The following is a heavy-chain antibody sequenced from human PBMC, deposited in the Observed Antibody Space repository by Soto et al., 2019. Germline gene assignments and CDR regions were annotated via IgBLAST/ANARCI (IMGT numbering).Heavy chain of an antibody. J-gene: IGHJ6*03. CDR2: ISSSSSTI. D-gene: IGHD2-2*01. CDR1: GFTFSSYS. Sequence: EVQLVESGGGLVQPGGSLRLSCAASGFTFSSYSMNWVRQAPGKGLERVSYISSSSSTIYYADSVKGRFTTDRDNAKNSLYLQMNSLRAEDTAVYYCAGDCSSTSCYVYYYMDVWGKGATVTVSS. V-gene: IGHV3-48*01. CDR3: AGDCSSTSCYVYYYMDV.